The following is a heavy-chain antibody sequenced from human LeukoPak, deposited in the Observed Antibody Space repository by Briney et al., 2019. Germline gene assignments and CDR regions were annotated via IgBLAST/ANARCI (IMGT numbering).Heavy chain of an antibody. CDR3: ARDGCSSTSCYTRNWFDP. CDR1: GYTFTSYG. J-gene: IGHJ5*02. V-gene: IGHV1-69*05. Sequence: SVKVSCKASGYTFTSYGISWVRQAPGQGLEWMGGIIPIFGTANYAQKFQGRVTITTDESTSTAYMELSSLRSEDTAVYYCARDGCSSTSCYTRNWFDPWGQGTLVTVSS. D-gene: IGHD2-2*02. CDR2: IIPIFGTA.